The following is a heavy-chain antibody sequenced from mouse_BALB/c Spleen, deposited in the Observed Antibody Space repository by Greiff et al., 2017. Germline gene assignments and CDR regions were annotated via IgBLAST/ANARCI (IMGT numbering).Heavy chain of an antibody. D-gene: IGHD1-1*01. V-gene: IGHV5-17*02. Sequence: EVMLVESGGGLVQPGGSRKLSCAASGFTFSSFGMHWVRQAPEKGLEWVAYISSGSSTIYYADTVKGRFTISRDNPKNTLFLQMTSLRSEDTAMYYCARGGTVVGNLDYWGQGTTLTVSS. CDR2: ISSGSSTI. CDR1: GFTFSSFG. J-gene: IGHJ2*01. CDR3: ARGGTVVGNLDY.